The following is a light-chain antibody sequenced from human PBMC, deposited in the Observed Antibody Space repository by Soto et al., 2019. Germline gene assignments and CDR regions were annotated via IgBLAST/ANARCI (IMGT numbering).Light chain of an antibody. J-gene: IGKJ4*01. V-gene: IGKV3D-20*02. Sequence: EIVLTQSPATLSLSPGARSALSCGASQSVSSNYLAWYQQKPGLAPRLLIYDASRRATGIPDRFSGSGSGADFILSISRLEPEDFAVYYCQQRSNWPLTFGRGTKVDIK. CDR2: DAS. CDR3: QQRSNWPLT. CDR1: QSVSSNY.